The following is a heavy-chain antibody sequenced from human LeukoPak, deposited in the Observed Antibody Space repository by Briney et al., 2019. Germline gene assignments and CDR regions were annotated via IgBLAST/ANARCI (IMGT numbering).Heavy chain of an antibody. Sequence: PSETLSLTCTVSGGSISSYYWSWIRQPPGKGLEWIGYIYYSGSTNYNPSLKSRVTISVDTSKNQFSLKLSSVTAVDTAVYYCARRVRGSSSWLYYYYYYMDVWGKGTTVTVSS. CDR1: GGSISSYY. J-gene: IGHJ6*03. V-gene: IGHV4-59*01. CDR3: ARRVRGSSSWLYYYYYYMDV. CDR2: IYYSGST. D-gene: IGHD6-13*01.